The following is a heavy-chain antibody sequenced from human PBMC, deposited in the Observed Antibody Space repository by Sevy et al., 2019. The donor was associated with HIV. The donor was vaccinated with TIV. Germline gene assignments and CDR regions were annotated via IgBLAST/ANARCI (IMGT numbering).Heavy chain of an antibody. D-gene: IGHD2-2*01. CDR1: GFAFSTHA. CDR2: IPYEGTET. Sequence: GESLKISCAASGFAFSTHAMHWVRQAPGKGLEWVAVIPYEGTETFYAASVEGRFTISRDNSKNMLSLQINSLRPEDTAVYYCARDGGNSVKWYPLYWGHGTLVTVSS. V-gene: IGHV3-30-3*01. CDR3: ARDGGNSVKWYPLY. J-gene: IGHJ4*01.